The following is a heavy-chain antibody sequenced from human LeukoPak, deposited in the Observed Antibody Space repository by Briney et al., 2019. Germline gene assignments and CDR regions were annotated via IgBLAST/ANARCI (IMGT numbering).Heavy chain of an antibody. V-gene: IGHV4-59*01. CDR1: GGSISSYY. CDR3: ARDSIAAAGISGFDY. J-gene: IGHJ4*02. D-gene: IGHD6-13*01. CDR2: IYYSGST. Sequence: PSETLSLTCTVSGGSISSYYWSCIRQPPGKGLEWIGYIYYSGSTNYNPSLKSRVTISVDTSKNQFSLKLSSVTAADTAVYYCARDSIAAAGISGFDYWGQGTLVTVSS.